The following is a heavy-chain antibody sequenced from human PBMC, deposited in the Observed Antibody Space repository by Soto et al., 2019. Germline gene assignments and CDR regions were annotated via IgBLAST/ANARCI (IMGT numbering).Heavy chain of an antibody. V-gene: IGHV1-24*01. J-gene: IGHJ5*02. CDR1: GYTLTELS. CDR3: ATADYYGSGSYFPFDP. D-gene: IGHD3-10*01. Sequence: ASVKVSCKVSGYTLTELSMHWVRQAPGKGLEWMGGFDPEDGETIYAQKFQGRVTMTEDTSTDTAYMELSSLRSEDTAVYYCATADYYGSGSYFPFDPWGQGTLVTVSS. CDR2: FDPEDGET.